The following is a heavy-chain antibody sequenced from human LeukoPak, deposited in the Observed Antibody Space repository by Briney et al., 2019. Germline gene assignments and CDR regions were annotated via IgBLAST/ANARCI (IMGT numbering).Heavy chain of an antibody. D-gene: IGHD6-13*01. J-gene: IGHJ4*02. Sequence: GGSLRLSCTASGFTFGDYAMSWVRQAPGKGLEWVSYISSSGSIIYYADSVKGRFTISRVNSKNTLYLQMNSLRAEDTAVYYCAKETGYSSSWYFDYWGQGTLVTVSS. V-gene: IGHV3-23*01. CDR1: GFTFGDYA. CDR2: ISSSGSII. CDR3: AKETGYSSSWYFDY.